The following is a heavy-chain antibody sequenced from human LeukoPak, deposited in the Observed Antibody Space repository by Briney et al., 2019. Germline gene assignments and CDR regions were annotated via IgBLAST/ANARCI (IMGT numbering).Heavy chain of an antibody. V-gene: IGHV3-23*01. CDR1: GFTFSSYA. CDR3: AKDEVVTLRCRAFDI. CDR2: ISGSDGST. J-gene: IGHJ3*02. D-gene: IGHD4-23*01. Sequence: GGSERLSCAASGFTFSSYAMSWVRQAPGKGLEWVSAISGSDGSTYYADSVKGRFTISRDNSKNTLYLQMNSLRAEDTAVYYCAKDEVVTLRCRAFDIWGKGTTVSSSS.